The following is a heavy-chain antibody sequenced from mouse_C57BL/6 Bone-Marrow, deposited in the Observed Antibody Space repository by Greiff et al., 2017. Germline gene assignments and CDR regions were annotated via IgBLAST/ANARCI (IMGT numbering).Heavy chain of an antibody. CDR2: ITSDGGST. CDR1: EYEFPSHD. J-gene: IGHJ3*01. D-gene: IGHD4-1*01. V-gene: IGHV5-2*01. CDR3: ARHDWDVWFAY. Sequence: EVMLVESGGGLVQPGESLKLSCESNEYEFPSHDMSWVRQTPEKRLALVAAITSDGGSTYYPDTMEGRFIISRDNTKKTLYRQMSSLGAEDTALYYCARHDWDVWFAYWGQGTLVTVSA.